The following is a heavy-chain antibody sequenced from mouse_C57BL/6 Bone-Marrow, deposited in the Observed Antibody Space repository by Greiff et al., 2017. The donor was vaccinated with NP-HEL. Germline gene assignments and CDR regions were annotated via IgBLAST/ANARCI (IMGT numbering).Heavy chain of an antibody. J-gene: IGHJ2*01. CDR3: ARQLRLRRDYFND. CDR2: IDPSDSYT. CDR1: GYTFTSYW. D-gene: IGHD3-2*02. Sequence: QVQLQQPGAELVMPGASVKLSCKASGYTFTSYWMHWVKQRPGQGLEWIGEIDPSDSYTNYNQKFKGKSTLTVDKSSSTAYMQLSSLTSEDSAVYYCARQLRLRRDYFNDWGQGTTLTVSS. V-gene: IGHV1-69*01.